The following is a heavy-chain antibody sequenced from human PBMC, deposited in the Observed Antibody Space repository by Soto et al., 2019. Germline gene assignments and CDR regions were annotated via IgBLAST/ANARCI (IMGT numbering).Heavy chain of an antibody. V-gene: IGHV1-69*01. CDR2: IIPIFGTA. D-gene: IGHD1-26*01. Sequence: QVQLVKSGAEVKKPGSSVKVSCKASGGTFSRYAISWLRQAPGQGLGWMGGIIPIFGTANYAQTFQGRVTITADESTSTTYMELSSLRSEDTAVYYCARGLYNVSSTDYWGQGNLVTVSS. CDR3: ARGLYNVSSTDY. J-gene: IGHJ4*02. CDR1: GGTFSRYA.